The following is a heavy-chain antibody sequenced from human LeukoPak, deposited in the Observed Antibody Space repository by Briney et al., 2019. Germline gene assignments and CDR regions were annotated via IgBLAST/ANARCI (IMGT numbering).Heavy chain of an antibody. CDR3: ARRVTAENWYFDL. V-gene: IGHV4-30-4*02. Sequence: SETLSLTCTVSGGSISSGDYYWSWIRQPPGKGLEWIAYISHSGGTYYNPSLKSRVTISIDTSKNQFALQLSSVTAADTAVYHCARRVTAENWYFDLWGRGTLVTVSS. D-gene: IGHD6-25*01. CDR2: ISHSGGT. CDR1: GGSISSGDYY. J-gene: IGHJ2*01.